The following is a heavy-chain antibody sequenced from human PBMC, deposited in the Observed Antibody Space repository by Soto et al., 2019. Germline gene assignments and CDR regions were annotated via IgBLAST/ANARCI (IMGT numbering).Heavy chain of an antibody. CDR1: GYTFTSYD. J-gene: IGHJ6*03. CDR3: ARLSEEWFSLTNYYYIDV. Sequence: GASVKVSCKASGYTFTSYDINWVRQATGQGLEWMGWMNPNSGNTGYAQKFQGRVTMTRNTSISTAYMELSSLRSEDTAVYYCARLSEEWFSLTNYYYIDVWGKGTTVTVSS. D-gene: IGHD3-3*01. CDR2: MNPNSGNT. V-gene: IGHV1-8*01.